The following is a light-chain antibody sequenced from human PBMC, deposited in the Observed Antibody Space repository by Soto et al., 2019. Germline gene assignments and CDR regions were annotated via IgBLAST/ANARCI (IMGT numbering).Light chain of an antibody. Sequence: STLSASIGDRVTITCRASQTISTYLNWYQQKLGKAPTLLIYAASSLQSGVPSRFSGGGSGTDFTLTISSLQPEDFATYFCQQCYSSPRTFGQGTKVDTK. J-gene: IGKJ1*01. CDR2: AAS. CDR1: QTISTY. CDR3: QQCYSSPRT. V-gene: IGKV1-39*01.